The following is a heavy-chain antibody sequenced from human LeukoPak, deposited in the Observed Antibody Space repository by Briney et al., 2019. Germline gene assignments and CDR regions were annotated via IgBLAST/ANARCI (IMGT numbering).Heavy chain of an antibody. J-gene: IGHJ3*02. Sequence: GGSLRLSCSASGFTFSSYAMHWVRRAPGKGLEYVSVITSSGGSTFYADSVKGRFTISRDNSKDTLYLQMSSLRAEDTAVYYCVKGLVVVTTRVDAFDIWGQGTLVTVSS. CDR1: GFTFSSYA. CDR2: ITSSGGST. CDR3: VKGLVVVTTRVDAFDI. V-gene: IGHV3-64D*09. D-gene: IGHD2-21*02.